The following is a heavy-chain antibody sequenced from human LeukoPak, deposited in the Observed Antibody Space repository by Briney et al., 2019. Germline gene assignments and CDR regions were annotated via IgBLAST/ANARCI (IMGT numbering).Heavy chain of an antibody. D-gene: IGHD3-16*01. CDR2: MQSKTDGGAK. V-gene: IGHV3-15*01. J-gene: IGHJ4*02. Sequence: PGGSLRLSCAASGLPFSNAWMTWVRQAPGKGLEWVGRMQSKTDGGAKDYAAPVKGRFTISRDDSKNTLYLQMDSLKTEDTAVHYCTTLSSRTKNDYWGQGTLVTVSS. CDR1: GLPFSNAW. CDR3: TTLSSRTKNDY.